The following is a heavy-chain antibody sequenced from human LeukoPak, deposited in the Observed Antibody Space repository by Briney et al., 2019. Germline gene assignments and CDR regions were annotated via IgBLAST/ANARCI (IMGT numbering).Heavy chain of an antibody. CDR2: IRYDGSNR. Sequence: GGSLRLSCAASGFTFSSYGMHWVRQAPGKGLEWVTFIRYDGSNRYYADSVKGRITISRDNYKNTVNLQMNSLRAEDTAVYYCASDVGAYCGGDCYAFDIWGQGTMVTVSS. J-gene: IGHJ3*02. CDR1: GFTFSSYG. D-gene: IGHD2-21*01. CDR3: ASDVGAYCGGDCYAFDI. V-gene: IGHV3-30*02.